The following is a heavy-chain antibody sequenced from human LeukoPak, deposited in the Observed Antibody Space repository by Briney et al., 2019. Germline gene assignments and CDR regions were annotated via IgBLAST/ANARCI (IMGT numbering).Heavy chain of an antibody. V-gene: IGHV3-21*01. D-gene: IGHD2-15*01. CDR2: ISSSSYI. J-gene: IGHJ4*02. CDR1: GFTFSSYS. CDR3: ARILGYCSGGSCYSLGYFDY. Sequence: GGSLRLSCAASGFTFSSYSMNWVRQAPGKGLEWVSSISSSSYIYHADSVKGRFTISRDNAKNSLYLQMNSLRAEDTAVYYCARILGYCSGGSCYSLGYFDYWGQGTLVTVSS.